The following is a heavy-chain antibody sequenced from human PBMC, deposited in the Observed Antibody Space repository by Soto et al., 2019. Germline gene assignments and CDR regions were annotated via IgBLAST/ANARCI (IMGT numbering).Heavy chain of an antibody. D-gene: IGHD3-3*01. CDR1: GFTFISYS. V-gene: IGHV3-21*01. J-gene: IGHJ6*02. CDR2: ISSSSSYI. CDR3: ARDYLTIFGVVNNYNGLVV. Sequence: RVYLSFSNAASGFTFISYSMNWVRQAPGQGQEWVSSISSSSSYIYYADSVKGRFTISRDNAKNSLYLQMNSLRAEDTAVYYCARDYLTIFGVVNNYNGLVVWGQGTTATVSS.